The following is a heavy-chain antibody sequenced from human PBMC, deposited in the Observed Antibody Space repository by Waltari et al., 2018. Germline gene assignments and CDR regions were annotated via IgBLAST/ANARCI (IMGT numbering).Heavy chain of an antibody. CDR3: ARDSSSWPRTAFDI. V-gene: IGHV3-66*02. D-gene: IGHD6-13*01. Sequence: EVQLVESGGGLVQPGGSLRLSCAASGFTVSSNYMSWVRQAPGKGLEWVSVIYSGGSTYYADSVKGRFTISRDNSKNTLYLQMNSLRAEDTAVYYCARDSSSWPRTAFDIWGQGTMVTVSS. CDR2: IYSGGST. J-gene: IGHJ3*02. CDR1: GFTVSSNY.